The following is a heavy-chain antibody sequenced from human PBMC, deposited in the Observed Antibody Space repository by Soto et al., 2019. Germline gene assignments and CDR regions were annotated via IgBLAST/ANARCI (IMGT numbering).Heavy chain of an antibody. CDR2: IYYSGST. D-gene: IGHD3-3*01. CDR1: GGSISSGDSY. CDR3: ARVPDFWSGYR. V-gene: IGHV4-30-4*01. J-gene: IGHJ4*02. Sequence: QVQLQESGPGLLKPSETLSLTCTVSGGSISSGDSYWSWIRQPPGKGLEWIGYIYYSGSTYYNPSLKSRVTLSLDTSMNQFALKLISVTAADTAVYSCARVPDFWSGYRWGQGPLVTVSS.